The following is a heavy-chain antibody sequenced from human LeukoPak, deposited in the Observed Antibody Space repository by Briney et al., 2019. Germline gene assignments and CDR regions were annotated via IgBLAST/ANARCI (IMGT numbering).Heavy chain of an antibody. CDR1: GGSISSSSYY. CDR3: ARHGAYCTGGSCNRFDP. Sequence: SETLSLTCTVSGGSISSSSYYWGWIRQPPGKGLEWIGSIYYSGSTYYNPSLKSRVTISVDTSKNQFSLKVSSVTAADTAVYYCARHGAYCTGGSCNRFDPWGQGALVTVSS. CDR2: IYYSGST. J-gene: IGHJ5*02. V-gene: IGHV4-39*01. D-gene: IGHD2-15*01.